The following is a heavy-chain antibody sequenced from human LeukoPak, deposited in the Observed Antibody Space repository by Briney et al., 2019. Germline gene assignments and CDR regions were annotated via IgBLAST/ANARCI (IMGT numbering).Heavy chain of an antibody. CDR3: ARDHRGYSYGLFDN. Sequence: SETLSLTCTASGGSMSSYYWSWIRQPPGKGLEWIGSIYYSGSTNYNPSLKSRVTISVDTSKNQFSLRLSSVTAADTAVYYCARDHRGYSYGLFDNWGQGTLVTVSS. J-gene: IGHJ4*02. D-gene: IGHD5-18*01. CDR2: IYYSGST. V-gene: IGHV4-59*01. CDR1: GGSMSSYY.